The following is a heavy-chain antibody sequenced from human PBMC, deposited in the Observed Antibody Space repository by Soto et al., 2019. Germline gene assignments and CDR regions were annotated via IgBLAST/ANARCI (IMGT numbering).Heavy chain of an antibody. CDR1: GYTFTSYA. CDR3: AREQSGEIMTMTDAFDI. V-gene: IGHV1-3*01. J-gene: IGHJ3*02. CDR2: INAGNGNT. Sequence: QVQLVQSGAEVQKPGASVKVSCKASGYTFTSYAIHWVRQAPGPRLEWMGWINAGNGNTQYSQKFQGRVTITMDTSASIAYVEVSSLRSEDTALYYCAREQSGEIMTMTDAFDIWGQGTMVTVSS. D-gene: IGHD3-16*01.